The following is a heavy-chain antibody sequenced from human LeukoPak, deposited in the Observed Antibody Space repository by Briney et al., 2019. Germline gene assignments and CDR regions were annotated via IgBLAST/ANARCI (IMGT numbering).Heavy chain of an antibody. D-gene: IGHD3-9*01. Sequence: GASVTVSRKVSGYTLTELSMLWVRQAPGKGLEWVGGFDSEDGETIYAQKFQGRVTMTEDTSTDTAYMELSSLRSEDTAVYYCATGPLNYDIVTGYGHFDYWGQGTLVTVSS. CDR2: FDSEDGET. J-gene: IGHJ4*02. CDR1: GYTLTELS. V-gene: IGHV1-24*01. CDR3: ATGPLNYDIVTGYGHFDY.